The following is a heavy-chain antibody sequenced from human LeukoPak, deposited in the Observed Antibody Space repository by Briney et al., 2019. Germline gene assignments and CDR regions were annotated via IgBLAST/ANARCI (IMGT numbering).Heavy chain of an antibody. Sequence: PSETLSLTCTVSGGSISSSSYYWGWIRQPPGKGLEWIGSIYYSGSTYYNPSLKSRVTISIEKSKNQFSLKLSSVTAADTAVYYCAGAYCGGDCYSGRAFDIWGQGTMVTVSS. D-gene: IGHD2-21*02. V-gene: IGHV4-39*07. CDR1: GGSISSSSYY. CDR3: AGAYCGGDCYSGRAFDI. CDR2: IYYSGST. J-gene: IGHJ3*02.